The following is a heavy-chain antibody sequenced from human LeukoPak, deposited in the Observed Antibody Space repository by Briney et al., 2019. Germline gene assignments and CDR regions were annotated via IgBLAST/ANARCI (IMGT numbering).Heavy chain of an antibody. CDR1: GYSISSGYY. CDR2: IYYSGST. Sequence: SETLSLTCTVSGYSISSGYYWSWIRQPPGKGLEWIGYIYYSGSTNYNPSLKSRVTISVDTSKNQFSLKLSSVTAADTAVYYCAFRPTYYYDSSGYPPYFDYWGQGTLVTVSS. CDR3: AFRPTYYYDSSGYPPYFDY. D-gene: IGHD3-22*01. V-gene: IGHV4-61*01. J-gene: IGHJ4*02.